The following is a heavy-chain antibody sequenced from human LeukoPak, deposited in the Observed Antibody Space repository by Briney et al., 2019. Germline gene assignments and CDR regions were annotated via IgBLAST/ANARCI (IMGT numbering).Heavy chain of an antibody. CDR1: GLAFRNFA. Sequence: GGSLRLSCEASGLAFRNFAMSWVRQAPGKGLGWVSGMTGSGGSSYYADSVEGRFTISRDNAKNALYLQMNSLRADDTALYYCAKMKGQRLNDYCMDVWGKGTTVTVSS. CDR3: AKMKGQRLNDYCMDV. CDR2: MTGSGGSS. J-gene: IGHJ6*03. V-gene: IGHV3-23*01.